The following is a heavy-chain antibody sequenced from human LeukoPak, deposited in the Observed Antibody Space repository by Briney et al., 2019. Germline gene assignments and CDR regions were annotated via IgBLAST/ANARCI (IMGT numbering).Heavy chain of an antibody. V-gene: IGHV4-59*08. CDR3: ASRSGSFSDALDI. Sequence: SETLSLTCTVSGGSIRSYYWGWIRQPPGKGLDWIGYIHYSESTKYNPSLKSRVTMSVDASKNQFSLKLSSVTAADTAVYCCASRSGSFSDALDIWGQGTLVTVSS. CDR2: IHYSEST. D-gene: IGHD3-10*01. J-gene: IGHJ3*02. CDR1: GGSIRSYY.